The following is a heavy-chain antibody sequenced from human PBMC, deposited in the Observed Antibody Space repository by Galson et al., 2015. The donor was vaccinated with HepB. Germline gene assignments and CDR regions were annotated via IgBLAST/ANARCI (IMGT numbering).Heavy chain of an antibody. J-gene: IGHJ4*02. CDR3: ARDATPPISIFGVGYFDY. Sequence: SLRLSCAASGFTFSRYNMNWVRQVPGKGLEWLSYISYGTSTIYYADSVTGRFTISRDNAKNSLYLQMDSLRAEDTGVYYCARDATPPISIFGVGYFDYWGQGALLTVSS. CDR1: GFTFSRYN. V-gene: IGHV3-48*01. D-gene: IGHD3-3*01. CDR2: ISYGTSTI.